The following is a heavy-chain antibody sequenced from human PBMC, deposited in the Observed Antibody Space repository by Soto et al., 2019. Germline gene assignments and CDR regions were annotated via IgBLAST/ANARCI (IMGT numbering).Heavy chain of an antibody. V-gene: IGHV1-18*01. D-gene: IGHD3-22*01. Sequence: QVQLVQSGAEVKKPGASVKVSCKASGYTFTSSGMSWVRQAPGQGLEWMGWISAHTGSSEYAQRFQGRVTMTTDRSTSTAYMELRSLRADDTAVYYCSRAFFYQGSDSRCDSFDAVDFWGPGTLVTVSS. CDR2: ISAHTGSS. CDR3: SRAFFYQGSDSRCDSFDAVDF. J-gene: IGHJ3*01. CDR1: GYTFTSSG.